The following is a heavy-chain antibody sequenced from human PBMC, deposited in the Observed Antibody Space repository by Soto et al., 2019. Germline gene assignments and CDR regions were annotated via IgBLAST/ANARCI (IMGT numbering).Heavy chain of an antibody. V-gene: IGHV3-7*05. J-gene: IGHJ4*02. D-gene: IGHD5-12*01. CDR1: GFTFSSYW. Sequence: EVQLVESGGGLVQPGGSLRLSCAASGFTFSSYWMGWVRQAPGKGLEWVANIKQDGSEKYYVDSMKGRFTISRDNAKNTLYLQMSSLRAEDTAMYYCARDEMATTLGVWGQGALVIVSS. CDR3: ARDEMATTLGV. CDR2: IKQDGSEK.